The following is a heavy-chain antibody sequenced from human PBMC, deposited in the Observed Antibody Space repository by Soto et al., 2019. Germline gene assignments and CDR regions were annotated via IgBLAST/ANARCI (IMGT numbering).Heavy chain of an antibody. J-gene: IGHJ4*02. CDR2: ISYSGST. CDR3: ARGRYSSGWFDF. CDR1: GGSVSSASYY. Sequence: SETLSLTCTVSGGSVSSASYYGNWIRQPPGQGLEWIGYISYSGSTDYNPTLKSRVTISVDTSKNKFSLKLSSVTAADTAVYYCARGRYSSGWFDFWGQGTLVTVSS. V-gene: IGHV4-61*01. D-gene: IGHD6-19*01.